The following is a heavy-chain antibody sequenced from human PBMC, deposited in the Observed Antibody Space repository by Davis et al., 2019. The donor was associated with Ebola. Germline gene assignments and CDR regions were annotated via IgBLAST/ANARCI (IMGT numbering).Heavy chain of an antibody. V-gene: IGHV3-23*01. CDR2: ISGSGGST. CDR3: AKSPVVVVAAREPFDY. CDR1: GFTFSSYA. D-gene: IGHD2-15*01. J-gene: IGHJ4*02. Sequence: GGSLRLSCAASGFTFSSYAMSWVRQAPGKGLEWVSAISGSGGSTYYADSVKGRFTISRDNSKNTLYLQMNSLRAKDTAVYYCAKSPVVVVAAREPFDYWGQGTLVTVSS.